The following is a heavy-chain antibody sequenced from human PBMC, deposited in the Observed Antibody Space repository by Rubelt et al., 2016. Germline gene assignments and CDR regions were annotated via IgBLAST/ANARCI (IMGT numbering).Heavy chain of an antibody. J-gene: IGHJ6*02. V-gene: IGHV1-69*06. CDR3: ARPPYDILTGYDYYYGMDV. Sequence: QVQLVQSGAEVKKPGSSVKVSCKASGGTFSSYAISWVRQAPGQGLEWKGGIIPIFGTANYAQKFQGRVTITADKSTSTAYMELSSLRSEDTAVYYCARPPYDILTGYDYYYGMDVWGQGTTVTVSS. D-gene: IGHD3-9*01. CDR2: IIPIFGTA. CDR1: GGTFSSYA.